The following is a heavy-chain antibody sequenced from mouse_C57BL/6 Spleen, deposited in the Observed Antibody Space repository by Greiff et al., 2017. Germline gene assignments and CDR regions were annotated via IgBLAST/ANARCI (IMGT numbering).Heavy chain of an antibody. CDR3: ARRFAY. V-gene: IGHV5-17*01. J-gene: IGHJ3*01. CDR1: GFTFSDYG. CDR2: ISSGSSTI. Sequence: EVQVVESGGGLVKPGGSLKLSCAASGFTFSDYGMHWVRQAPEKGLEWVAYISSGSSTIYYADTVKGRFTISRDNAKNLLFLHMTSLRSEDTAMYYCARRFAYWGQGTLVTVSA.